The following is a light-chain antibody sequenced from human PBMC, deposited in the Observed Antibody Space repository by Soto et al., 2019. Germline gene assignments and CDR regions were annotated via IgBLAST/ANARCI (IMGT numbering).Light chain of an antibody. V-gene: IGKV3-11*01. CDR2: DAS. J-gene: IGKJ4*01. CDR3: QQRSKGLT. Sequence: EMVLTQSPATLSLSPGERATLSCRASQSVSSYLAWYQQKPGQAPRLLIYDASNRATGIPARFSGSRSGTDFTLTISSLEPEDFAVYYCQQRSKGLTFGGGTKVAIK. CDR1: QSVSSY.